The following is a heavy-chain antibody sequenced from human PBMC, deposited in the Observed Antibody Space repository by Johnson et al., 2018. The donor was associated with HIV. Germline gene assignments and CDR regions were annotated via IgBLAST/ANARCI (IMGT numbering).Heavy chain of an antibody. Sequence: VQLVESGGGVVQPGRSLRLSCAASGFTFSSYGMHWVRQAPGKGLAWVSAISGSGGSTYYADSVKGRFTISRDNSKNTLYLQMNSLRAEDTAVYYCAKSTRGNWGSCFDIWGQGTMVTVSS. D-gene: IGHD7-27*01. CDR2: ISGSGGST. J-gene: IGHJ3*02. CDR1: GFTFSSYG. V-gene: IGHV3-23*04. CDR3: AKSTRGNWGSCFDI.